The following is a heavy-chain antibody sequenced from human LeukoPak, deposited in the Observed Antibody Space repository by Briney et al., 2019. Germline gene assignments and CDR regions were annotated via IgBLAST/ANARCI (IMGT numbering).Heavy chain of an antibody. CDR2: INSDGSST. J-gene: IGHJ4*02. CDR3: ARGLSGYASSLGY. V-gene: IGHV3-74*01. CDR1: GFTFSSYW. Sequence: GGSLRLSCAASGFTFSSYWMHWVREAPGRGLVWVSRINSDGSSTSYADSVRGRFSISRDNAKNTLYLQMNSLRAEDTAVYYCARGLSGYASSLGYWGQGTLVTVSA. D-gene: IGHD6-6*01.